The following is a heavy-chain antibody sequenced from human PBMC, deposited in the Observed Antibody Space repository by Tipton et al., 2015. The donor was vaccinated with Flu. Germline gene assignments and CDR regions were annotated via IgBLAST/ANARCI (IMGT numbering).Heavy chain of an antibody. CDR2: ISHSGRT. CDR1: GDSIGSRYF. J-gene: IGHJ4*02. CDR3: ARSTYHYGSGSSDY. Sequence: TLSLTCSVSGDSIGSRYFWGWIRQPPGKGLEWIGCISHSGRTYYNPSLKSRVTISVDTAKNQFSQRLGSVTAADTAVYYCARSTYHYGSGSSDYWGQGTLVTVSS. V-gene: IGHV4-38-2*01. D-gene: IGHD3-10*01.